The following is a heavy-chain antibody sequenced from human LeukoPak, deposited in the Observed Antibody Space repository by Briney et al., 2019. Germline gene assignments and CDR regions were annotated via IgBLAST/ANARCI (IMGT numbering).Heavy chain of an antibody. V-gene: IGHV4-34*01. CDR3: ASQYYYDSSGLGFRFDY. Sequence: PXETLSLTCAVYGGSFSGYYWSWIRQPPGKGLEWIGEINHSGSTNYNPSLKSRVTISVDTSKNQFSLKLSSVTAADTAVYYCASQYYYDSSGLGFRFDYWGQGTLVTVSS. CDR1: GGSFSGYY. J-gene: IGHJ4*02. CDR2: INHSGST. D-gene: IGHD3-22*01.